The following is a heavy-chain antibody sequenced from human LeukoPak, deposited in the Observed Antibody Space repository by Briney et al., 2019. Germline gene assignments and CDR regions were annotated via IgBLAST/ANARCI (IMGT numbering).Heavy chain of an antibody. CDR3: ARYEMTDY. V-gene: IGHV1-2*02. Sequence: ASVKVSCKASGYTFTGYYMHWVRQAPGQGLEWMGWINPDNGGTNYAQKFQGRVTMTRDMSIGTAYMELSRLRSDDTAVYYCARYEMTDYWGQGTLVTVSS. CDR1: GYTFTGYY. D-gene: IGHD3-3*01. J-gene: IGHJ4*02. CDR2: INPDNGGT.